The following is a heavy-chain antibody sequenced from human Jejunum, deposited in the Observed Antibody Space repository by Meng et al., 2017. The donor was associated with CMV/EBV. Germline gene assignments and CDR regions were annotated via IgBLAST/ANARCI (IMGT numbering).Heavy chain of an antibody. D-gene: IGHD3-10*01. J-gene: IGHJ6*02. CDR1: GFTLSSYA. CDR3: ANVGRDV. Sequence: LRLSCAASGFTLSSYAMTWVRQAPGKGLEWVSGITGSGGSTYYADSVKGRFTISRDNSKNTLYLQMNSLRAEDMAVYYCANVGRDVWGQGTTVTVSS. V-gene: IGHV3-23*01. CDR2: ITGSGGST.